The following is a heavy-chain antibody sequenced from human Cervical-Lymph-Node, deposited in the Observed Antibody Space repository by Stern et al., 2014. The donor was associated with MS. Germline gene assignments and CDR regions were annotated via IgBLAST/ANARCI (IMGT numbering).Heavy chain of an antibody. CDR1: GYILTKLA. CDR2: FDPDEGET. J-gene: IGHJ3*02. CDR3: ATDHPTVGIYDALAM. V-gene: IGHV1-24*01. Sequence: QVQLVQSGAEVKKPGASVKVSCKVSGYILTKLAMHWVRQAPGKGLEWMGGFDPDEGETIYAQKLQGRVTMTEDTSTDTAYMELRSLRSEDTAVYFCATDHPTVGIYDALAMWGQGTRVTVSS. D-gene: IGHD6-13*01.